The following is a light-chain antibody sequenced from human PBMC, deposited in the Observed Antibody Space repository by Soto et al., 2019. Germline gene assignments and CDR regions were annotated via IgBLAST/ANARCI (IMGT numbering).Light chain of an antibody. V-gene: IGLV2-14*01. Sequence: QSALTQPASVSGSPGQSITISCTGTSSDVGAYNYVSWYQHHPGKVPKLLIYEVTNRPSGVSDRFSGSKSGTSASLAITGLQAEDEADYYCQSYDSSLSGVVFGGGTKLTVL. J-gene: IGLJ2*01. CDR1: SSDVGAYNY. CDR3: QSYDSSLSGVV. CDR2: EVT.